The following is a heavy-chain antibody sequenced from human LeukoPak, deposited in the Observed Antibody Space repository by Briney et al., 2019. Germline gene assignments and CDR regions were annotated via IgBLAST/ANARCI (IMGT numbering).Heavy chain of an antibody. V-gene: IGHV4-59*08. Sequence: ASETLSLTCTVSGASINNYYWSWVRQPPGKGLEWIGYIYYSGSTNYNPSLKSRVTISVDTSKNQFSLKLTSVTAAVTAVYYCARHGVWGSYRYTFDYWGQGTLVTVSS. D-gene: IGHD3-16*02. CDR1: GASINNYY. CDR2: IYYSGST. CDR3: ARHGVWGSYRYTFDY. J-gene: IGHJ4*02.